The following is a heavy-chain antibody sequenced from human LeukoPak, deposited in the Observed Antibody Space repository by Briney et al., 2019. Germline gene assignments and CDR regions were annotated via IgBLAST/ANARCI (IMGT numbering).Heavy chain of an antibody. J-gene: IGHJ3*02. CDR2: IYYSGTT. Sequence: SETLPLTCTVSGGSIGSHYWSWIRQPPGEGLEWIGYIYYSGTTSYNPSLKGRVTISVDTSKNQFSLKLSSVTAADTAVYYCARDYYDSRGEAFDIWGLGTMVTVSS. D-gene: IGHD3-22*01. CDR1: GGSIGSHY. CDR3: ARDYYDSRGEAFDI. V-gene: IGHV4-59*11.